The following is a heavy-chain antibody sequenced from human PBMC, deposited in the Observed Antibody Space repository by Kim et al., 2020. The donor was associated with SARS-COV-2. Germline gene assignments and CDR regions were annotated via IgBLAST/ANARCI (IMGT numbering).Heavy chain of an antibody. J-gene: IGHJ4*02. CDR1: GFTFSDYY. CDR3: VREPAS. CDR2: INSDGTSM. Sequence: GGSLRLSCAVSGFTFSDYYMSWIRQAPGKGLEWVAYINSDGTSMKYADSVNGRFAISRDNGKQSLSLQMSSLTPDDTAVYYCVREPASRGQGTLVTVSS. V-gene: IGHV3-11*01.